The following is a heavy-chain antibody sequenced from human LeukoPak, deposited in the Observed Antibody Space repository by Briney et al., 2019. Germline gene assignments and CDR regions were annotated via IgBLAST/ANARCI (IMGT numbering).Heavy chain of an antibody. CDR3: ARGYGGNSPFDY. V-gene: IGHV3-53*01. D-gene: IGHD4-23*01. CDR2: IYSGGST. Sequence: GGSLRLSCAASGFTVSSKYMSWVLQAPGKGLEWVSVIYSGGSTYYADSVKGRFTISRDNSKNTLYLQMNSLRAEDTAVYYCARGYGGNSPFDYWGQGTLVTVSS. CDR1: GFTVSSKY. J-gene: IGHJ4*02.